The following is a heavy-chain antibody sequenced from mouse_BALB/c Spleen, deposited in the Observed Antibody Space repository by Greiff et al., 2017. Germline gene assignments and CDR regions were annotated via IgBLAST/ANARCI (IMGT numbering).Heavy chain of an antibody. V-gene: IGHV1-5*01. Sequence: EVKVEESGTVLARPGASVKMSCKASGYSFTSYWMHWVKQRPGQGLEWIGAIYPGNSDTSYNQKFKGKAKLTAVTSASTAYMELSSLTNEDSAVYYCTRYGSSYPYFDYWGQGTTLTVSS. D-gene: IGHD1-1*01. J-gene: IGHJ2*01. CDR3: TRYGSSYPYFDY. CDR2: IYPGNSDT. CDR1: GYSFTSYW.